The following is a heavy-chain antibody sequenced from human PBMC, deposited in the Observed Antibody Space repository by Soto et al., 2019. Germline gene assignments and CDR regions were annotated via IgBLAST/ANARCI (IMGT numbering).Heavy chain of an antibody. CDR2: INAGNGNT. D-gene: IGHD5-12*01. Sequence: AASVKVSCKASGYTFTSYAMHWVRQAPGQRLEWMGWINAGNGNTKYSQKFQGRVTITRDTSASTAYMELSSLRSEDTAVYYCVGSGYDLNFDYWGQGTLVTVSS. CDR3: VGSGYDLNFDY. CDR1: GYTFTSYA. J-gene: IGHJ4*02. V-gene: IGHV1-3*01.